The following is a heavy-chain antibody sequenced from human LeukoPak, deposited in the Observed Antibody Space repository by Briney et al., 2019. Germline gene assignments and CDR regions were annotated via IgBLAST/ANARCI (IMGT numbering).Heavy chain of an antibody. CDR2: TYYRSKWYN. CDR3: ARGELLGLYYYYYMDV. D-gene: IGHD3-10*01. V-gene: IGHV6-1*01. Sequence: SQTLSLTCAISGDSVSSNSAAWNWIRQSPSRGLEWLGRTYYRSKWYNDYAVSVKSRITINPDTSKNQFSLQLNSVTPEDTAVYYRARGELLGLYYYYYMDVWGKGTTVTVSS. J-gene: IGHJ6*03. CDR1: GDSVSSNSAA.